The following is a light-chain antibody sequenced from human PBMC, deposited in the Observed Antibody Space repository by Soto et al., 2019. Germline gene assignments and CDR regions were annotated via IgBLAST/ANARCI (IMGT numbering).Light chain of an antibody. Sequence: QSALTRPASVSGSPGQSITISCTGTSSDIGASNYVSWYQQHPGQAPKLMISDVNNRPSGISDRFSGSKSGNTASLTISGLLSEDEADYHCYIWNSNSDTHYVFGSGTKVTVL. CDR3: YIWNSNSDTHYV. V-gene: IGLV2-14*03. CDR2: DVN. CDR1: SSDIGASNY. J-gene: IGLJ1*01.